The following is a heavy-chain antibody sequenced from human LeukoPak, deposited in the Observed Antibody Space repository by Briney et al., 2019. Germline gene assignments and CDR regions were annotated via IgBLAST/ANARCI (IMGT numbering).Heavy chain of an antibody. CDR3: ARDGDYDSSEYYFDY. CDR2: INPNSGGT. D-gene: IGHD3-22*01. J-gene: IGHJ4*02. Sequence: VKVSCKASGYTFTGYYMHWVRQAPGQGLEWMGWINPNSGGTNYAQKFQGRVTITTDESTSTAYMELSSLRSEDTAVYYCARDGDYDSSEYYFDYWGQGTLVTVSS. V-gene: IGHV1-2*02. CDR1: GYTFTGYY.